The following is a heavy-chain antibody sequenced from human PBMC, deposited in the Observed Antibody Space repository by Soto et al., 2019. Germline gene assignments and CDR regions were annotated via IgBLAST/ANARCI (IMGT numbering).Heavy chain of an antibody. CDR1: GGSFSGYY. Sequence: SETLSLTCAVYGGSFSGYYWSWIRQPPGKGLDWIGEINHSGSTNYNPSLKSRVTISVDTSKNQFSLKLSSVTAADTAVYYCARGGLRFLEWLFPNYNWFDPWGQGTLVTVSS. D-gene: IGHD3-3*01. CDR2: INHSGST. V-gene: IGHV4-34*01. CDR3: ARGGLRFLEWLFPNYNWFDP. J-gene: IGHJ5*02.